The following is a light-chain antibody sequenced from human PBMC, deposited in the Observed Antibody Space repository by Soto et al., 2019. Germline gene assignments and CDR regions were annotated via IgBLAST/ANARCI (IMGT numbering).Light chain of an antibody. CDR2: DFN. CDR3: CSYAGGPFV. J-gene: IGLJ7*01. Sequence: QSVLTQPRSVSGSPGQSVTISCTGTSSDVGGYNYVSWYQQHPARVPKLIIYDFNKRPSGVPDRFSGSKSGNTASLTISGLQAEDEADYYCCSYAGGPFVFGTGTQLTVL. V-gene: IGLV2-11*01. CDR1: SSDVGGYNY.